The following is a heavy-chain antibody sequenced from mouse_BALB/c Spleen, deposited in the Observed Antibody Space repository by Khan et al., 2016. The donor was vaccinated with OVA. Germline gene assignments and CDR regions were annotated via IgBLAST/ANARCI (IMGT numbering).Heavy chain of an antibody. J-gene: IGHJ3*01. CDR2: ISSGGSYT. Sequence: EVELVESGGDLVKPGGSLRLSCAASGFTFSTYGMSWVRQTPDKRLEWVATISSGGSYTYYPDSVKGRFTISRDNAKNTLYLQMSSLNSEDTAMYYCASNLTGSFAYWGQGTLVTVSA. D-gene: IGHD4-1*01. V-gene: IGHV5-6*01. CDR3: ASNLTGSFAY. CDR1: GFTFSTYG.